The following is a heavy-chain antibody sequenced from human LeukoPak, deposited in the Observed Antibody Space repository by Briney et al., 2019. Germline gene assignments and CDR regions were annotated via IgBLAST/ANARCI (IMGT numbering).Heavy chain of an antibody. D-gene: IGHD6-19*01. CDR1: GFTFSSYE. Sequence: WGSLRLSCAASGFTFSSYEMNWVRQAPGKGLVWVSRINSDGSSTTYADSVKGRFTISRDNAKNTLYLQLNSLRAEDTAVYYCAREGSIAVAHDVFDIWGQGTMVTVSS. J-gene: IGHJ3*02. CDR3: AREGSIAVAHDVFDI. CDR2: INSDGSST. V-gene: IGHV3-74*01.